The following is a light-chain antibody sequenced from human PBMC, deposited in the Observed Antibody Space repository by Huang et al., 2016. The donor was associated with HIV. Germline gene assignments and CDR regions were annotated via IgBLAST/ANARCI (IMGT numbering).Light chain of an antibody. CDR1: QSISSY. Sequence: DIQMTQSPSSLSASVGDRVTITCRASQSISSYLNWYQQKPGKAPKLLIYAASSLQSWVPSRFSGSGSGTAFTLSISSLQPEDFATYYCQQSYSTLRYTFGQGTKLEIK. V-gene: IGKV1-39*01. CDR3: QQSYSTLRYT. J-gene: IGKJ2*01. CDR2: AAS.